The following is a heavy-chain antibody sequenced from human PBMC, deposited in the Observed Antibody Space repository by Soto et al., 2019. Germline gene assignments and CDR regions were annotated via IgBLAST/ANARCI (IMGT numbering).Heavy chain of an antibody. CDR2: IIPIFGTA. J-gene: IGHJ4*02. CDR3: AANYYDSSGYYYALFDY. D-gene: IGHD3-22*01. CDR1: GGTFSSYA. Sequence: ASVKVSCKASGGTFSSYAISWVRQAPGQGLEWMGGIIPIFGTANYAQKFQGRVTITADKSTSTAYMELSSLRSEDTAVYYCAANYYDSSGYYYALFDYWGQGTLHTVSS. V-gene: IGHV1-69*06.